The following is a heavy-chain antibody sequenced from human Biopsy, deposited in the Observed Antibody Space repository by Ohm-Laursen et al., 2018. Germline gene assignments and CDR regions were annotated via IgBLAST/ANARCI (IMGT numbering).Heavy chain of an antibody. V-gene: IGHV3-23*01. CDR3: ASDLNGDPSAFDY. CDR1: GFTFDDFG. CDR2: IDSSAAST. D-gene: IGHD4-17*01. J-gene: IGHJ4*02. Sequence: SLRLSCTASGFTFDDFGMDWVRQAPGKGLDWVSSIDSSAASTFYADSVKGRFTISRDNSKNTLFLQMNSLRAADTAIYYCASDLNGDPSAFDYWGQGTQVTVSS.